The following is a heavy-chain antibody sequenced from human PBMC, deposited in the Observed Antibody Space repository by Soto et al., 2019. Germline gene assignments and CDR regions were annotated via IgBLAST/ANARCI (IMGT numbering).Heavy chain of an antibody. Sequence: QVQLQESGPGLVKPSETLSLTCTVSGGSISNYYWSWIRQAPGKRLEWIGYIYYTTNYNPSLKSRVTISADTSQTQISLKLTSVTAADTAVYYCARTSPVAGGFDYWGQGTLVTVSS. CDR3: ARTSPVAGGFDY. V-gene: IGHV4-59*01. CDR1: GGSISNYY. CDR2: IYYTT. D-gene: IGHD6-19*01. J-gene: IGHJ4*02.